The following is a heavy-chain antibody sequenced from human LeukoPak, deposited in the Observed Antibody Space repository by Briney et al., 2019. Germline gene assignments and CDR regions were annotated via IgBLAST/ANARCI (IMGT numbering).Heavy chain of an antibody. Sequence: SETLSLTCTVSGGPISSYYWSWIRQPPGKGLEWIGYIYYSGSTNYNPSLKSRVTISVDTSKNQFSLKLSSVTAADTAVYYCAGPNYFDYWGQGTLVTVSS. CDR1: GGPISSYY. J-gene: IGHJ4*02. CDR2: IYYSGST. V-gene: IGHV4-59*01. CDR3: AGPNYFDY.